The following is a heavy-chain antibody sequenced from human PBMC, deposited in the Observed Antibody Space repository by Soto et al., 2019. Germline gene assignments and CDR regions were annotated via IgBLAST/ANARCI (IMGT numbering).Heavy chain of an antibody. D-gene: IGHD5-12*01. CDR1: GFTFSSYG. V-gene: IGHV3-30*18. Sequence: PGGSLRLSCAASGFTFSSYGMHWVRQAPGKGLEWVAVISYDGSNKYYADSVKGRFTISRDNSKNTLYLQMNSLRAEDTAVYYCAKDGRWLQLPTDYWGQGTLVTVSS. CDR3: AKDGRWLQLPTDY. CDR2: ISYDGSNK. J-gene: IGHJ4*02.